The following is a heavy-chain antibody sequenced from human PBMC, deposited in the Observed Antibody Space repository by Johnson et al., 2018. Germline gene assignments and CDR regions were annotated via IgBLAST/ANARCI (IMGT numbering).Heavy chain of an antibody. CDR2: ISGSAGRT. Sequence: VQLVQSGGGLVQPGGSLRLSCAASGFTFSSFDMGWVRQAPGKGLEWVSSISGSAGRTYYADSVKGRVSIARDNSKNTLYLQMNSLRNEETAIYYCARSKRGIAELRATYFQHWGQGTLVTVSS. J-gene: IGHJ1*01. V-gene: IGHV3-23*04. CDR3: ARSKRGIAELRATYFQH. D-gene: IGHD2-21*01. CDR1: GFTFSSFD.